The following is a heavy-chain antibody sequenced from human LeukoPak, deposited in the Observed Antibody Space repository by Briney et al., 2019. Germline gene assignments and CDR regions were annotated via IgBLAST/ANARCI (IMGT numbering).Heavy chain of an antibody. Sequence: NPSETLSLTCTVSGYSISSGYYWGWIRQPPGKGLEWIGSIYHSGSTYYNPSLKSRVTISVDTSKSQFSLKLSSVTAADTAVYYCARDSGMEELLRLTLPPDAFDIWGQGTMVTVSS. J-gene: IGHJ3*02. CDR2: IYHSGST. D-gene: IGHD3-10*01. CDR3: ARDSGMEELLRLTLPPDAFDI. CDR1: GYSISSGYY. V-gene: IGHV4-38-2*02.